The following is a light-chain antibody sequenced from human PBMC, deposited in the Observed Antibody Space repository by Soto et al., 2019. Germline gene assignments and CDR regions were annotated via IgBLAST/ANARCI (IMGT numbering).Light chain of an antibody. V-gene: IGKV1D-12*01. CDR3: QQYNNWPPIT. Sequence: DIQMTQSPSSLSASVGDRVTITCRASQDISSGLAWYQQKPGKAPKLLIYAASSLQSGVPSRFSGSESGTDFTLTISSLQPEDFAVYYCQQYNNWPPITFGQGTRLEIK. CDR1: QDISSG. J-gene: IGKJ5*01. CDR2: AAS.